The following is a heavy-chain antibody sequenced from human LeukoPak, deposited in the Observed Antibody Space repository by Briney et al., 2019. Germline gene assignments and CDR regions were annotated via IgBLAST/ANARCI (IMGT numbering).Heavy chain of an antibody. D-gene: IGHD5-18*01. CDR3: ARTTEGGYTYGYVYYYYMDV. V-gene: IGHV4-38-2*02. CDR1: DYSISSGFY. Sequence: PSETLSLTCSVSDYSISSGFYWGWVRPSPGKGLEWIGNIYRTGSTNYHPSLKSRVTISVDTSKNQFSLKLSSVTAADTAVYYCARTTEGGYTYGYVYYYYMDVWGKGTTVTISS. CDR2: IYRTGST. J-gene: IGHJ6*03.